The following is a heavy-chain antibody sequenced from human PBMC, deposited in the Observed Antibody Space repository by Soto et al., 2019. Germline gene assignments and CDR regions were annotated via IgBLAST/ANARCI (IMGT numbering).Heavy chain of an antibody. CDR3: ARGVNWFDP. Sequence: QVQLLESGPGLVKPSQTLSLTCTVSGGSLSSGDNFWSWIRQPPGKGLELLGFIYYSGSFYYNPSLPSRLSISADMSKNQFSLNLSSVTAADTAVYFCARGVNWFDPWGQGTLVTVSS. CDR1: GGSLSSGDNF. CDR2: IYYSGSF. V-gene: IGHV4-30-4*01. J-gene: IGHJ5*02.